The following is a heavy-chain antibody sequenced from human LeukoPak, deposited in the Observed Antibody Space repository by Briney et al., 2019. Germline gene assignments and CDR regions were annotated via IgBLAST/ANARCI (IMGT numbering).Heavy chain of an antibody. J-gene: IGHJ4*02. CDR1: GYIFTDYY. V-gene: IGHV1-2*02. D-gene: IGHD2-15*01. CDR3: ARDRYCTSGTCYGNLFDY. Sequence: GASVKVSCKASGYIFTDYYMHWVRQAPGQGLEWMGWIDPNSGGTNSAQKFQGRVTMTRDTSISTAYMELSGLRSDDTAVYYCARDRYCTSGTCYGNLFDYWGQGTLVTVSS. CDR2: IDPNSGGT.